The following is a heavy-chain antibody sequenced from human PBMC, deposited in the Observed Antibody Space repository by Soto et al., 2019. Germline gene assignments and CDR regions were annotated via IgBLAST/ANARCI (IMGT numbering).Heavy chain of an antibody. CDR3: EREPLRGGLDY. D-gene: IGHD3-10*01. Sequence: SETLSLTCAVYGGSFSGYYWSWIRQPPGKGLEWIGEINHSGSTNYNPSLKSRVTISVDTSKNQFSLKLSSVTAADTAVYYCEREPLRGGLDYWGQGTLVTVSS. V-gene: IGHV4-34*01. CDR2: INHSGST. J-gene: IGHJ4*02. CDR1: GGSFSGYY.